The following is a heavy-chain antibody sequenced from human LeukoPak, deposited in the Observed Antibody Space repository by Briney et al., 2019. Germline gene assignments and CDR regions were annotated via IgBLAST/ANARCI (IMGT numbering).Heavy chain of an antibody. J-gene: IGHJ4*02. Sequence: SETLSLTCTVSGDSVSSSTYYWGWIRQPPGKGLEWIGHLYNSGSPNYNPSLKSRVTISLDTSKNKFSLKLSSVTAADTAVYHCARGWGYFDYWGQGTLVTVSS. CDR3: ARGWGYFDY. CDR2: LYNSGSP. V-gene: IGHV4-61*01. CDR1: GDSVSSSTYY. D-gene: IGHD3-16*01.